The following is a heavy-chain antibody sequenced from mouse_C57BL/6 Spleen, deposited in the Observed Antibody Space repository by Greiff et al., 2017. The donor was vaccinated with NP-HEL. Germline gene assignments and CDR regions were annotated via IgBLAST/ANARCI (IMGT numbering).Heavy chain of an antibody. CDR3: AREEGDYYGSRTKDC. D-gene: IGHD1-1*01. J-gene: IGHJ4*01. CDR2: IYPGDGDT. V-gene: IGHV1-82*01. Sequence: QVQLQQSGPELVKPGASVKISCKASGYAFSSSWMNWVKQRPGKGLEWIGRIYPGDGDTNYNGKFKGKATLTADKSSSTAYMQLSSLTSEDSAVYFCAREEGDYYGSRTKDCWGKGASVTV. CDR1: GYAFSSSW.